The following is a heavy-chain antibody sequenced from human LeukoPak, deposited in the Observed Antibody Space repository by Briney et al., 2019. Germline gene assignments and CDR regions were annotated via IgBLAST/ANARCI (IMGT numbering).Heavy chain of an antibody. CDR3: ARARFVAATRGGDWFDH. CDR1: GYTFTSYD. Sequence: ASVKVSCKASGYTFTSYDINWVRQATGQGLEWMGWMNPNSGNTGYTQKFQGRVTMTRNTSISTAYMELSSLRSEDTAVYYCARARFVAATRGGDWFDHWGQGTLVTVSS. J-gene: IGHJ5*02. CDR2: MNPNSGNT. D-gene: IGHD2-15*01. V-gene: IGHV1-8*01.